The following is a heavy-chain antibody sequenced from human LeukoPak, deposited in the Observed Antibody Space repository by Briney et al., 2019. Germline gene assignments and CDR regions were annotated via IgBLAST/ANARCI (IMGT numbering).Heavy chain of an antibody. D-gene: IGHD3-16*01. J-gene: IGHJ4*02. V-gene: IGHV3-23*01. CDR3: AKVGDRTKRSYYFDY. CDR2: ISGSGGST. Sequence: GGSLRLSCAASGFTFSSYSMSWVRQAPGKGLEWVSAISGSGGSTYYADSVKGRFTISRDNSKNTLYLQMNSLRAEDTAVYYCAKVGDRTKRSYYFDYWGQGTLVTVSS. CDR1: GFTFSSYS.